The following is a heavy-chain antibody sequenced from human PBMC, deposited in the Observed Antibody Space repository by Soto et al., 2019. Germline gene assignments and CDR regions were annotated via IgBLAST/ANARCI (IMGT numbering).Heavy chain of an antibody. CDR2: IYYSGST. Sequence: SETLSLTCTVSGGSISSYYWSWIRQPPGRGLEWIGYIYYSGSTNYNPSLKSRVTISVDTSKNQFSLKLSSVTAADTAVYYCARDLVFGVVEVWGQGTLVTVSS. D-gene: IGHD3-3*01. CDR1: GGSISSYY. V-gene: IGHV4-59*01. CDR3: ARDLVFGVVEV. J-gene: IGHJ4*02.